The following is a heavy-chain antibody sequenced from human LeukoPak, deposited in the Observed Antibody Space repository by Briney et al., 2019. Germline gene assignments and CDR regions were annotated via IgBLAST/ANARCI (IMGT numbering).Heavy chain of an antibody. V-gene: IGHV3-7*01. CDR3: VSQQVVPH. J-gene: IGHJ4*02. CDR1: GFTFSNYW. D-gene: IGHD6-13*01. CDR2: IKEDGSQK. Sequence: GGSLRLSCVASGFTFSNYWMSWVRQAPGKGLEWVANIKEDGSQKDYVDSVKGRFTISRGNAKNSVYPQMNSLRVEDTAVYYCVSQQVVPHWGQGTRVTVSS.